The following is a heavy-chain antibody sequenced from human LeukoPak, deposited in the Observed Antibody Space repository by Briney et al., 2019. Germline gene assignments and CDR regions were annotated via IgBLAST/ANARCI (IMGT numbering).Heavy chain of an antibody. D-gene: IGHD1-26*01. CDR1: GYTFTGYY. CDR2: ISTYNGNT. CDR3: ARDRGTPHVDY. V-gene: IGHV1-18*04. J-gene: IGHJ4*02. Sequence: GASVKVSCKASGYTFTGYYMHWVRQAPGQGLEWMGWISTYNGNTYYAQKLQGRVTMTTDTSTSTAYMELRSLRSDDTAVYYCARDRGTPHVDYWGQGTLVTVSS.